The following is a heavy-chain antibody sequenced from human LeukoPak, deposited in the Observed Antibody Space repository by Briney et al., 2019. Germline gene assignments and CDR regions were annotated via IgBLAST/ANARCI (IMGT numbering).Heavy chain of an antibody. CDR2: IRYDGSKN. J-gene: IGHJ4*02. V-gene: IGHV3-30*02. CDR3: AKSGGGSCNKGVCYGLDY. Sequence: GESMRLSCAASGFVLSRYGMHWDRQAPNRGREWVTFIRYDGSKNNYAESVKGRSSIHRDNPKKTTCIQIDRLRTEHTSVSYRAKSGGGSCNKGVCYGLDYWGQGNLVTVSS. CDR1: GFVLSRYG. D-gene: IGHD2-8*01.